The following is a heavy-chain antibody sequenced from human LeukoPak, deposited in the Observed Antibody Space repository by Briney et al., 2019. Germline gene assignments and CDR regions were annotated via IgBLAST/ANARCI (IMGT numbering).Heavy chain of an antibody. V-gene: IGHV3-74*01. J-gene: IGHJ4*02. CDR1: GFTFSSNW. D-gene: IGHD2-2*01. CDR3: AKTETPYCSGTSCFVDY. CDR2: INEDGSTT. Sequence: PGGSLRLSCAASGFTFSSNWMHWVRQAPGKGLVWVSRINEDGSTTYYADSVKGRFTISRDNSKNTLYLQINSLRAEDTAVYYCAKTETPYCSGTSCFVDYWGQGTLVTVSS.